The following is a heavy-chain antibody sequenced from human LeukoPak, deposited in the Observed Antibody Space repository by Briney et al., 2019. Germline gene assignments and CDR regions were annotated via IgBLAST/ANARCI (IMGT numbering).Heavy chain of an antibody. D-gene: IGHD4-11*01. Sequence: PSETLSLTCTVSGGSISSSPYYWGWIRQPPGKGLEWIGSIYYSGTTHYNPSLKSRVTISLDTSKNQFSLRLSSVSAADTAVYYCARHSEPTTTADFDYWGQGTLVTVSS. CDR3: ARHSEPTTTADFDY. CDR1: GGSISSSPYY. V-gene: IGHV4-39*01. CDR2: IYYSGTT. J-gene: IGHJ4*02.